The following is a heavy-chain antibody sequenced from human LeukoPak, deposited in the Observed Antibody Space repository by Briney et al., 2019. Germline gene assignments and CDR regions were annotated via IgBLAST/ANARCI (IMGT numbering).Heavy chain of an antibody. V-gene: IGHV4-34*01. Sequence: SETLSLTCAVYGGSFSGYYWSWIRQPPGKGLEWIGEINHSGSTNYNPSLKSRVTISVDTSKNQFSLKLSSVTAADTAVYYCARATNNWFDPWGQGTLVTVSS. CDR1: GGSFSGYY. CDR2: INHSGST. CDR3: ARATNNWFDP. J-gene: IGHJ5*02.